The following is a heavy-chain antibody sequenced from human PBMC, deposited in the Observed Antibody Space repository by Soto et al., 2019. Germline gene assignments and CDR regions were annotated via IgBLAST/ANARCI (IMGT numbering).Heavy chain of an antibody. CDR2: ISDNGIKR. CDR1: GFTFSDYY. V-gene: IGHV3-11*01. D-gene: IGHD3-22*01. CDR3: AKEDSYSSGADL. Sequence: GGSLRLSCAASGFTFSDYYMSWIRQAPGKGLEWVSGISDNGIKRYYADSGTGRFTISRDNSKNTFYLQMDSLRAEDTAVYYCAKEDSYSSGADLWGQGTLVTVSS. J-gene: IGHJ5*02.